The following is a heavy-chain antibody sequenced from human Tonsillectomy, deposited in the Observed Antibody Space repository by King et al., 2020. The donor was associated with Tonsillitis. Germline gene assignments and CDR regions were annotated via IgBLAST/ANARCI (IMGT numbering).Heavy chain of an antibody. J-gene: IGHJ4*02. D-gene: IGHD3-10*01. CDR2: INPNSGGT. CDR3: ARDSELWFGENDY. CDR1: GYTFTGYY. Sequence: VQLVQSGAEVKKPGASVKVSCKASGYTFTGYYMHWVRQAPGQGLEWLGWINPNSGGTNHEQKFQGRVTMTRETSISTAYMELSRLRSDDTAVYYCARDSELWFGENDYWGQGTLVTVSS. V-gene: IGHV1-2*02.